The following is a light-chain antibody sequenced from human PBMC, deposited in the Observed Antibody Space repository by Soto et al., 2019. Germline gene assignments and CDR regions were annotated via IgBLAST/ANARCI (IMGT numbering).Light chain of an antibody. CDR3: QQYDNSPIT. CDR1: QSVSRF. CDR2: GAS. J-gene: IGKJ5*01. Sequence: VLTQSPATLSLSPGERATLSCRANQSVSRFLAWYQQRPGQAPRLLIYGASSRATGIPDRFSGTGSETDFTLTISRLEPEDFAVYYCQQYDNSPITFGQGTRLEIK. V-gene: IGKV3-20*01.